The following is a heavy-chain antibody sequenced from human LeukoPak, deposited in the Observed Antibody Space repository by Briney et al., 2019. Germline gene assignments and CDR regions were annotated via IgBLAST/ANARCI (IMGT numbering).Heavy chain of an antibody. CDR1: GGSISSYY. D-gene: IGHD2-8*01. V-gene: IGHV4-4*07. CDR2: LYSRGYT. CDR3: ASGSSVTRCTNGVCYYYYSGMDV. J-gene: IGHJ6*02. Sequence: KTAETLSLTCTVSGGSISSYYWSWIRQPAGKGLEWIGRLYSRGYTKYNPSLKSRVTMSVDTSKNQFSLKLSSVTAADTAVYYCASGSSVTRCTNGVCYYYYSGMDVWGQGTTVTVSS.